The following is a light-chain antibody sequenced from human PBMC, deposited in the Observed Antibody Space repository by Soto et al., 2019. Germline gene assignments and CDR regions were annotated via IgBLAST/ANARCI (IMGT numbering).Light chain of an antibody. Sequence: EIVLTQSPGTLSLSPGERATLSCRASERVSSSYLAWYQQKPGQAPRLLIYGASSRATGIPDRFSGSGSGTDFTLTINRLEPEDFASYYCQQYNSFSPYTFGQGTKLEI. V-gene: IGKV3-20*01. J-gene: IGKJ2*01. CDR2: GAS. CDR3: QQYNSFSPYT. CDR1: ERVSSSY.